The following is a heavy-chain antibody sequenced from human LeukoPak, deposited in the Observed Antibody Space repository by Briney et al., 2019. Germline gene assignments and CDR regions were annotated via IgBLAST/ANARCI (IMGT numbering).Heavy chain of an antibody. J-gene: IGHJ4*02. Sequence: SETLSLTCTVSGGSISRSSYYWGWIRQPPGKGLEWIGSIYYSGSTYYNPSLKSRVTISVDTSKNQFSLKLSSVTAADTAVYYCARLRDDYWGQGTLVTVSS. CDR1: GGSISRSSYY. CDR3: ARLRDDY. CDR2: IYYSGST. V-gene: IGHV4-39*01.